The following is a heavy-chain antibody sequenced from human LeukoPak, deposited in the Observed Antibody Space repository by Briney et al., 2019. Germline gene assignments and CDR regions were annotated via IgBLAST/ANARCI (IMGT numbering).Heavy chain of an antibody. CDR1: GYTFTGYY. V-gene: IGHV1-2*02. CDR3: APTHGNGWYYFDY. D-gene: IGHD6-19*01. J-gene: IGHJ4*02. CDR2: INPNRGDT. Sequence: ASVMVSCKASGYTFTGYYMHWVRQAPGQGLEWMGWINPNRGDTNYAQNFQGRVTMTRDTSITTAYMELSRLRSDDTAVYYCAPTHGNGWYYFDYWGQGTLVTVSS.